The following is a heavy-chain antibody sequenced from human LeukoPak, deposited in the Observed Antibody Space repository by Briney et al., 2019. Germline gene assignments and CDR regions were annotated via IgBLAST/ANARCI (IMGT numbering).Heavy chain of an antibody. J-gene: IGHJ6*03. CDR1: GGSFSGYY. Sequence: EPSETLSLTCTVYGGSFSGYYWSWIRQPPGKGLEWIGEVNHSGGTNYNPSLKSRVTISVDTSKNQFSLKLSSVTAADTAVYYCARGAARYYYYMDVWGKGTTVTVSS. CDR2: VNHSGGT. V-gene: IGHV4-34*01. CDR3: ARGAARYYYYMDV. D-gene: IGHD6-6*01.